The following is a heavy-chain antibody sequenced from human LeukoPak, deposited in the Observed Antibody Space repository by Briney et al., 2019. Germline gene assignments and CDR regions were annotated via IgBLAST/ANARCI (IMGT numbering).Heavy chain of an antibody. Sequence: GGSLRLSCAASGFTFSSYSMNWVRQAPGKGLEWVSSISSSSYIYYADSVKGRFTISRDNAKNSLYLQMNSLRAEDTAVYYCARESPIAVAVPYFDYWGQGTLVTVSS. V-gene: IGHV3-21*01. CDR1: GFTFSSYS. J-gene: IGHJ4*02. CDR2: ISSSSYI. CDR3: ARESPIAVAVPYFDY. D-gene: IGHD6-19*01.